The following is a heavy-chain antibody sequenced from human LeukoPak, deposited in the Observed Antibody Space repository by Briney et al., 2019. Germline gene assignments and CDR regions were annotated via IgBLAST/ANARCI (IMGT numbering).Heavy chain of an antibody. CDR3: AREYDSSTGTYDAFDI. CDR2: IYSGGST. V-gene: IGHV3-53*01. J-gene: IGHJ3*02. Sequence: GGSLRLSCAASGFTVSSNYMSWVRQAPGKGLEWVSVIYSGGSTYYADSVKGRFTISRDNSKNTLYLQMNSLRAEVTAVYYCAREYDSSTGTYDAFDIWGQGTMVTVSS. D-gene: IGHD3-22*01. CDR1: GFTVSSNY.